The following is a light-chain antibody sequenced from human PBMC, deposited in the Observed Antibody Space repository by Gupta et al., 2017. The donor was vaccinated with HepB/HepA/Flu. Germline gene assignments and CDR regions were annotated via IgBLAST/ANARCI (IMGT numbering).Light chain of an antibody. Sequence: DIQMTQSPSTLSASVGDRVTITCRASESIGDWLAWYQQKPGMAPTLLIYKASRLGSGVPSRFSGSGSGTEITLTISSLQPDDFATYYCQQDNSYPITFGGATKVEIK. CDR1: ESIGDW. CDR3: QQDNSYPIT. V-gene: IGKV1-5*03. J-gene: IGKJ4*01. CDR2: KAS.